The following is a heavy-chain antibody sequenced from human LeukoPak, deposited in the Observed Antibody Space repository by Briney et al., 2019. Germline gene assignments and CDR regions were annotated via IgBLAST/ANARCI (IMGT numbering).Heavy chain of an antibody. V-gene: IGHV4-4*07. CDR1: GASISSYY. Sequence: SETLSLTCTVSGASISSYYWSWIRQSAGKGLEWIGRIHGSGNTTYNPSLKSRVTMSVDTSKRHVSLNLRSVTAADTAVYYCARDWDWKSSYNNYFYMDVWGKGTTVTVSS. CDR2: IHGSGNT. CDR3: ARDWDWKSSYNNYFYMDV. D-gene: IGHD1-1*01. J-gene: IGHJ6*03.